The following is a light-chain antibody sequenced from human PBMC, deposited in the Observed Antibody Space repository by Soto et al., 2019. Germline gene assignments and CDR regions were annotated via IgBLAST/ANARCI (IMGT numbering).Light chain of an antibody. Sequence: QAVVTQEPSFSVSPGGTVILTCGLTSGSVSTSYYPSWYQQSPGLAPRTLIYNTTTRSSGVPDRFSGSKSGNTASLTVSGLQAEDEADYYCSSYGGSNTYVVFGGGTQLTVL. CDR2: NTT. J-gene: IGLJ2*01. V-gene: IGLV8-61*01. CDR3: SSYGGSNTYVV. CDR1: SGSVSTSYY.